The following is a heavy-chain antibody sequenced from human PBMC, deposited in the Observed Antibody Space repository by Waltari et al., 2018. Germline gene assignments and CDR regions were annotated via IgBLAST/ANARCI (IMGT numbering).Heavy chain of an antibody. J-gene: IGHJ1*01. D-gene: IGHD2-2*01. CDR3: ARAPFLSCSSTSCYRGPREYFQH. V-gene: IGHV1-18*01. CDR2: ISAYNGNT. Sequence: QVQLVQSGAEVKKPGASVKVSCKASGYTFTSYGISWVRQAPGQGLEWMGWISAYNGNTNYAQKLQGRVTMTTETSTSTAYMELRSLGSDDTAVYYCARAPFLSCSSTSCYRGPREYFQHWGQGTLVTVSS. CDR1: GYTFTSYG.